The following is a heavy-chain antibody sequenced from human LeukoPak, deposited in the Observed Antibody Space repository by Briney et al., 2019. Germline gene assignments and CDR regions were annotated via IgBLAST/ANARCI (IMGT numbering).Heavy chain of an antibody. CDR2: IYSGGST. CDR3: ARDERTWIQLD. CDR1: GFTVSSNY. Sequence: GGSLRLSCAASGFTVSSNYMSWVRQAPGKGLEWVSVIYSGGSTYYADSVKGRFTISRDNSKNTLYLQMNSLRAEDTAVYYWARDERTWIQLDWGQGTLVTVSS. J-gene: IGHJ4*02. V-gene: IGHV3-66*01. D-gene: IGHD5-18*01.